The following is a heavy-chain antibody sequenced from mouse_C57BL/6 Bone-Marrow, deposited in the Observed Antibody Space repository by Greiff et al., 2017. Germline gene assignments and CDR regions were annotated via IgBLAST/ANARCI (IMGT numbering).Heavy chain of an antibody. CDR2: ISNLAYSI. D-gene: IGHD3-3*01. CDR1: GFTFSDYG. CDR3: ARLAGTGFAY. V-gene: IGHV5-15*01. J-gene: IGHJ3*01. Sequence: EVNLVESGGGLVQPGGSLKLSCAASGFTFSDYGMAWVRQAPRKGPEWVAFISNLAYSIYYADTVTGRFTISRENAKNTLYLEMSSLRSEDTAMYYCARLAGTGFAYWGQGTLVTVSA.